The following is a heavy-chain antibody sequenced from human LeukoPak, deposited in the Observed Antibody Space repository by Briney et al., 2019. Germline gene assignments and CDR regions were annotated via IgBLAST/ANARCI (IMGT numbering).Heavy chain of an antibody. CDR3: AAGDSGEDWSPGYFDL. V-gene: IGHV3-21*01. Sequence: GGSLRLSCAASGFTFSSYSMNWVCEAPGAGLEWVSSISSSSSYIYYADSVKGRFTISRDNATTPLYLQMNSLRAEDTAVYYCAAGDSGEDWSPGYFDLSGRGTLVTASP. CDR1: GFTFSSYS. CDR2: ISSSSSYI. J-gene: IGHJ2*01. D-gene: IGHD3-10*01.